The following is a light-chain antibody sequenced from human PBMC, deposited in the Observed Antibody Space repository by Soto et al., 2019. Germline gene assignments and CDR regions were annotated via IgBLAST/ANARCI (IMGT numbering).Light chain of an antibody. V-gene: IGLV1-40*01. J-gene: IGLJ3*02. CDR1: SSNIGAGYD. Sequence: QSVLTQPPSVSGAPGQRVTISCTGSSSNIGAGYDVHWYQQLPGTAPKLLIYGNSNRPSGVPDRVSGSKSGTSASLAITGLQAEDEADYYCQSSDSSLSGSVFGGGTKVTVL. CDR2: GNS. CDR3: QSSDSSLSGSV.